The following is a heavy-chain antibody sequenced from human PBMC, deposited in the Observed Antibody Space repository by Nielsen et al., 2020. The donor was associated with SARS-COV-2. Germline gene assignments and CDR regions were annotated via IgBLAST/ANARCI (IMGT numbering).Heavy chain of an antibody. CDR2: IWYDGSNK. CDR3: ARDQHQLLYYYYYMDV. CDR1: GFTFSSYG. J-gene: IGHJ6*03. D-gene: IGHD2-2*01. Sequence: GGSLRLSCAASGFTFSSYGMHWVRQAPGKGLEWVAVIWYDGSNKYYADSVKGRFTISRDNSKNTLYLQMNSLRAEDTAVYYCARDQHQLLYYYYYMDVWGKGTTVTVSS. V-gene: IGHV3-33*08.